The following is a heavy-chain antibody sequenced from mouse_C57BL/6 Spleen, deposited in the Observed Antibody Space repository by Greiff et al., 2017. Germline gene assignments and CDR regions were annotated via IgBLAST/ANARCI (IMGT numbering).Heavy chain of an antibody. J-gene: IGHJ2*01. CDR1: GYAFSSYW. Sequence: QVQLQQSGAELVKPGASVKISCKASGYAFSSYWMNWVKQRPGKGLEWIGQIYPGDGDTNYNGKFKGKATLTADKSSSTAYMQLRSLTSDDSAVYFCARGPYYYGSSSIAYWGQGTTLTVSS. CDR2: IYPGDGDT. CDR3: ARGPYYYGSSSIAY. V-gene: IGHV1-80*01. D-gene: IGHD1-1*01.